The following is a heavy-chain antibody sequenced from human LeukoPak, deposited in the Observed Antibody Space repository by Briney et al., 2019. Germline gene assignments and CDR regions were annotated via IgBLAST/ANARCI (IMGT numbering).Heavy chain of an antibody. Sequence: PSETLSLTCTVSGGSISSYYWSWIRQPAGKGLEWIGRIYTSGSTNYNPSLKSRVTMSVDTSKNQFSLKLSSVTAADTAVYYCARHGDDFWSGYPTGDAFDIWGQGTMVTVSS. CDR3: ARHGDDFWSGYPTGDAFDI. CDR1: GGSISSYY. V-gene: IGHV4-4*07. J-gene: IGHJ3*02. D-gene: IGHD3-3*01. CDR2: IYTSGST.